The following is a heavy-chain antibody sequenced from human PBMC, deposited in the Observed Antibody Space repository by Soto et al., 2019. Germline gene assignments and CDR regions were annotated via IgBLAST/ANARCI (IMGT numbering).Heavy chain of an antibody. J-gene: IGHJ5*02. D-gene: IGHD5-12*01. CDR2: IYHSGMT. CDR1: GDSLSSNTL. CDR3: AATWHLPLNWFDP. Sequence: SETLSLTCAVSGDSLSSNTLWSWVRPPPGEGLEWIGEIYHSGMTNYNPSLKSRVTISVDKSKNQFSLKVNSVTAADTAVYYCAATWHLPLNWFDPWGQGTLVTVSS. V-gene: IGHV4-4*02.